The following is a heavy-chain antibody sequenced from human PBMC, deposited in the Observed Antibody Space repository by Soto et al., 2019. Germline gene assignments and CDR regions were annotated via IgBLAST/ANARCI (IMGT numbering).Heavy chain of an antibody. CDR2: ISYDGSNK. J-gene: IGHJ3*02. CDR3: AYDFWSGYAFDI. D-gene: IGHD3-3*01. CDR1: GFTFSSYA. V-gene: IGHV3-30-3*01. Sequence: GGSLRLSCAASGFTFSSYAMHWVRQAPGKGLEWVAVISYDGSNKYYADSVKGRFTISRDNSKNTLYLQMNSLRAEDTAVYYCAYDFWSGYAFDIWGQGTMVTVSS.